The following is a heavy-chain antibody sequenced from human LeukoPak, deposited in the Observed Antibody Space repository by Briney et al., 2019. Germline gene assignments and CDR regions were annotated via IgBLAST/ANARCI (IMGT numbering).Heavy chain of an antibody. CDR3: AIGSYYSYFDY. CDR1: GGSFSGYY. J-gene: IGHJ4*02. D-gene: IGHD1-26*01. Sequence: PSETLSLTCAVYGGSFSGYYWSWIRQPPGKGLEWIGEINHSGSTNYNPSLKSRVTISVDTSKNQFSLKLSSVTAADTAVYYCAIGSYYSYFDYWGQGTLVTVSS. CDR2: INHSGST. V-gene: IGHV4-34*01.